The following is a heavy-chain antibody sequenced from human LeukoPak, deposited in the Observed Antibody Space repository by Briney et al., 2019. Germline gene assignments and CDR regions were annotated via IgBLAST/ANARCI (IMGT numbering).Heavy chain of an antibody. CDR2: ISSSSYI. D-gene: IGHD1-1*01. Sequence: GGSLRLSCAASGFTFSSYSMNWVRQAPGKGLEWVSSISSSSYIYYADSVKGRFTIPRDNAKNSLYLQMNSLRAEDTAVYYCARARLEAFDYWGQGTLVTVSS. J-gene: IGHJ4*02. CDR1: GFTFSSYS. CDR3: ARARLEAFDY. V-gene: IGHV3-21*01.